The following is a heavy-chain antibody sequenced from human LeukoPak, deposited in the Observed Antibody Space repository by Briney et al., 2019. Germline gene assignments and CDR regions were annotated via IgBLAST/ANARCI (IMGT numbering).Heavy chain of an antibody. J-gene: IGHJ3*02. CDR2: INHSGST. CDR3: ARVRKAAPTWFGDRAFDI. V-gene: IGHV4-34*01. CDR1: GGSFSDYY. Sequence: SETLSPTCAVYGGSFSDYYWSWIRQPPGKGLEWIGEINHSGSTNYNPSLKSRVTISVDTSKNQFSLKLSSVTAADTAVYYCARVRKAAPTWFGDRAFDIWGQGTMVTVSS. D-gene: IGHD3-10*01.